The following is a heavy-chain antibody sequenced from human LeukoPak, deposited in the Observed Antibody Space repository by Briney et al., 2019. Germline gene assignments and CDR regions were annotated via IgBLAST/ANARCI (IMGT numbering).Heavy chain of an antibody. D-gene: IGHD3-9*01. CDR1: GDSINNYY. Sequence: PSETLSLTCTVPGDSINNYYWNWIRQPPGKGLEWIGYIYYSGSTNYNPSLKSRVTISVDTSKNQFSLKLSSVSAADTAVYYCASSAPPYYDILTGHFDSWGQGTLVTVSS. J-gene: IGHJ4*02. CDR2: IYYSGST. CDR3: ASSAPPYYDILTGHFDS. V-gene: IGHV4-59*01.